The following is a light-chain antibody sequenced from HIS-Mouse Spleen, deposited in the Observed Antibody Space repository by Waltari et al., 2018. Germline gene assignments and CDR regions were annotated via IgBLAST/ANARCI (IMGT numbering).Light chain of an antibody. V-gene: IGLV3-10*01. Sequence: SYELTQPPSVSVSPGQTARITCSGDALPKKYAYWYQQKSGQAPVLVIYEDSKRPSGCPGRFSGSSSGTMATLTISGAQVEDEADYYCYSTDSSGNHNWVFGGGTKLTVL. CDR2: EDS. J-gene: IGLJ3*02. CDR3: YSTDSSGNHNWV. CDR1: ALPKKY.